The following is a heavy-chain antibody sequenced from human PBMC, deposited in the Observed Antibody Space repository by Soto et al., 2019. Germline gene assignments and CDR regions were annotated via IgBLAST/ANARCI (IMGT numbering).Heavy chain of an antibody. CDR1: GFTFSSYG. CDR3: AKGIGYCSGGSCYLDYYYYGMDV. D-gene: IGHD2-15*01. J-gene: IGHJ6*02. V-gene: IGHV3-30*18. Sequence: QVQLVESGGGVVQPGRSLRLSCAASGFTFSSYGMHWVRQAPGKGLEWVAVISYDGSNKYYADSVKGRFTISRDNSKNTLYLQMNGLRAEDTAVYYCAKGIGYCSGGSCYLDYYYYGMDVWGQGTTVTVSS. CDR2: ISYDGSNK.